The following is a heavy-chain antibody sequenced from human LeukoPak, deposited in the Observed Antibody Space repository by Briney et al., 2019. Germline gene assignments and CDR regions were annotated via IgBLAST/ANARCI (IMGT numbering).Heavy chain of an antibody. V-gene: IGHV3-53*01. Sequence: GGSLRLSCTVSGFTVSSNSMSWVRQAPGKGLEWVSFIYSGGNTHYSDSVKGRFTISRDNSKNTLYLQMNSLRAEDTAVYYCARRAGEYTHPYDYWGQGTLVTVSS. CDR3: ARRAGEYTHPYDY. CDR2: IYSGGNT. J-gene: IGHJ4*02. CDR1: GFTVSSNS. D-gene: IGHD5-12*01.